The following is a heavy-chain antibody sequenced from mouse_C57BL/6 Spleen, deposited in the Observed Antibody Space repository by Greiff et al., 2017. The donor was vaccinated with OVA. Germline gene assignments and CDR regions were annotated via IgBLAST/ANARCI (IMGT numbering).Heavy chain of an antibody. CDR2: IYPGDGDT. J-gene: IGHJ4*01. CDR1: GYAFSSSW. V-gene: IGHV1-82*01. CDR3: ASPYDYDGYAMDY. Sequence: QVQLQQSGPELVKPGASVKIPCKASGYAFSSSWMNWVKQRPGKGLEWIGRIYPGDGDTNYNGKFKGKATLTADKSSSTAYMQLSSLTSEDSAVYFCASPYDYDGYAMDYWGQGTSVTVSS. D-gene: IGHD2-4*01.